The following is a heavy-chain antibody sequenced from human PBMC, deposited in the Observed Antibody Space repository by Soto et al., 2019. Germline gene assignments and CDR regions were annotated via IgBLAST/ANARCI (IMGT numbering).Heavy chain of an antibody. V-gene: IGHV3-30-3*01. CDR1: GFTFSSYA. D-gene: IGHD5-18*01. CDR3: ARDVDTAMVAPDY. Sequence: QVQLVESGGGVVQPGRSLRLSCAASGFTFSSYAMHWVRQAPGKGLEWVAVISYDGSNKYYADSVKGRFTISRDNSKNPLYLQMNSLRAEDTAVYYCARDVDTAMVAPDYWGQGTLVTVSS. J-gene: IGHJ4*02. CDR2: ISYDGSNK.